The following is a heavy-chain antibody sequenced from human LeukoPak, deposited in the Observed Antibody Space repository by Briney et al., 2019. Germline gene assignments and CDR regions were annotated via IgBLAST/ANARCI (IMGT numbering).Heavy chain of an antibody. D-gene: IGHD3-22*01. V-gene: IGHV4-59*01. Sequence: PSETLSLTCTVSGGSINSYYWSWIRQPPGKGLEWIGYIYYRGSTDYNPSLKSRVTISVDTSKNQFSLKLRSVTAADTAVYYCAREQYDSSGYYYVIGGGWFDPWGQGTLVTVSS. CDR2: IYYRGST. CDR3: AREQYDSSGYYYVIGGGWFDP. CDR1: GGSINSYY. J-gene: IGHJ5*02.